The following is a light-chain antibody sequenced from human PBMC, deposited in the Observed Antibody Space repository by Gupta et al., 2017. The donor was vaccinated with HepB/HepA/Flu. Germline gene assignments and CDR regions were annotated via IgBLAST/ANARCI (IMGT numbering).Light chain of an antibody. Sequence: QAVVPQEPSLPCSPAGTVTLACGSTTGALANGHYPYGFQHKPGQSTRTLIYDSANTHSWTPAPFSRSLLGGKAALTLSGAQPEDEAEYYCLLSYSGSWVFGGGTKLTVL. V-gene: IGLV7-46*01. CDR1: TGALANGHY. CDR3: LLSYSGSWV. J-gene: IGLJ3*02. CDR2: DSA.